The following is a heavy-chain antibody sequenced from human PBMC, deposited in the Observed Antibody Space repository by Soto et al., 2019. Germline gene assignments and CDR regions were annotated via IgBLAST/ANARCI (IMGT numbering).Heavy chain of an antibody. Sequence: GGSLRLSCAASGFTFSSYAMHWVRQAPGKGLEWVAVISYDGSNKYYADSVKGRFTISRDNSKNTLYLQMNSLRAEDTAVYYCAKDGPGALDYWGQGTLVTVSS. CDR2: ISYDGSNK. CDR1: GFTFSSYA. CDR3: AKDGPGALDY. D-gene: IGHD1-26*01. V-gene: IGHV3-30-3*01. J-gene: IGHJ4*02.